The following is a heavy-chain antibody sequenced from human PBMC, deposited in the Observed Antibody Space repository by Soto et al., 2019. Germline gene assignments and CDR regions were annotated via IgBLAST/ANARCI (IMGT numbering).Heavy chain of an antibody. Sequence: QVQLQESGPGLVKPSGTLSLTCAVSGDSMSSADWWSWVRQPPGKGLEWIGEIHHSGGINYHPSLRSRVTISVDMSENQFSLNLSSVTAADTAVYFCVCNGYYSLDHWGQGTLVIVSP. D-gene: IGHD6-25*01. CDR3: VCNGYYSLDH. CDR2: IHHSGGI. J-gene: IGHJ4*02. V-gene: IGHV4-4*02. CDR1: GDSMSSADW.